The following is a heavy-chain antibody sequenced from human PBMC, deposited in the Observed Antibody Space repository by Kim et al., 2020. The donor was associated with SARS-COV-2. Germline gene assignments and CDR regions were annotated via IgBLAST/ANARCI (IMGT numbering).Heavy chain of an antibody. CDR2: INHSGST. D-gene: IGHD2-2*01. Sequence: SETLSLTCAVYGGSFSGYYWSWIRQPPGKGLEWIGEINHSGSTNYNPSLKSRVTISVDTSKNQFSLKLSSVTAADTAVYYCARGQYGYYYYYGMDVWGQWTTVTVSS. J-gene: IGHJ6*02. V-gene: IGHV4-34*01. CDR3: ARGQYGYYYYYGMDV. CDR1: GGSFSGYY.